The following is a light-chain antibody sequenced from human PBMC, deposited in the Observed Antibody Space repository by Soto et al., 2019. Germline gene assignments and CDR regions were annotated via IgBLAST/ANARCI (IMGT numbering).Light chain of an antibody. CDR2: EVN. CDR3: SSHTSGSTRV. J-gene: IGLJ1*01. V-gene: IGLV2-14*01. CDR1: SSDVGGYDY. Sequence: QSALTQPASVSGSPGQSIAISCTGTSSDVGGYDYVSWYQQQPDKAPKLMIYEVNKRPSGVSNRFSGSKSGNTASLTISGLQAEDEADYYCSSHTSGSTRVFGTGTKLTVL.